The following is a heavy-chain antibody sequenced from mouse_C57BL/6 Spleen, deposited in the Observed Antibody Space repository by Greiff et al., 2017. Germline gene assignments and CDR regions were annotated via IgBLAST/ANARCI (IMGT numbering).Heavy chain of an antibody. Sequence: VQLQQSGPELVKPGASVKIPCKASGYTFTDYNMDWVKQSHGKSLEWIGDINPNNGGTIYNQKFKGKATLTVDKSSSTAYMELRSLTSEDTAVYYCARSDYYGSSYGTYYFDYWGQGTTLTVSS. J-gene: IGHJ2*01. CDR3: ARSDYYGSSYGTYYFDY. CDR1: GYTFTDYN. CDR2: INPNNGGT. V-gene: IGHV1-18*01. D-gene: IGHD1-1*01.